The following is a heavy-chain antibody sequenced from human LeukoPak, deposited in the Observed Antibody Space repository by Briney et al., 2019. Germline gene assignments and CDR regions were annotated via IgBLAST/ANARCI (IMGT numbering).Heavy chain of an antibody. J-gene: IGHJ4*02. CDR2: ISSSSSYI. D-gene: IGHD6-19*01. CDR1: GFTFSSYS. V-gene: IGHV3-21*01. CDR3: ARDRGSGWYRLGVDY. Sequence: GGSLRLSCAASGFTFSSYSMNWVRQAPGKGLEWVSSISSSSSYIYYADSVKGRFTISRDNAKNSLYLQMNSLRAEDTAVYYCARDRGSGWYRLGVDYWGQGTLVTVSS.